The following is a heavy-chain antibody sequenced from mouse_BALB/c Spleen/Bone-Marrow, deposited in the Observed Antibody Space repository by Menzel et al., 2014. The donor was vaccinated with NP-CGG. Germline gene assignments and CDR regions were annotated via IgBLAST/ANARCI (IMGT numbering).Heavy chain of an antibody. V-gene: IGHV1S81*02. Sequence: VQLQQSGAELVKPGASVKLSCKASGYTFTSYWMHWVKQRPGQGLEWIGEIDPSTGRTDYNKKFKSPATLTVDKSSSTAYLHLSSLTSGDSAVYYCARINGYDYWGQGTTLTVSS. D-gene: IGHD2-2*01. CDR3: ARINGYDY. J-gene: IGHJ2*01. CDR1: GYTFTSYW. CDR2: IDPSTGRT.